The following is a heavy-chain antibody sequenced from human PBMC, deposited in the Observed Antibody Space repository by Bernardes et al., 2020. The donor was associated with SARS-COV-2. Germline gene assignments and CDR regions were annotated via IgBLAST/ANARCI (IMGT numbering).Heavy chain of an antibody. J-gene: IGHJ6*02. Sequence: ASVKVSCKASGYTLTNYAMNWVRQAPGQRLEWMGWINAGDSNTKYSQKFQGRVTITRDTSATTAYMELSSLRSEDTAVYYCARVKSVYYYGMEVWGQGTTVTVSS. CDR2: INAGDSNT. CDR3: ARVKSVYYYGMEV. CDR1: GYTLTNYA. V-gene: IGHV1-3*01.